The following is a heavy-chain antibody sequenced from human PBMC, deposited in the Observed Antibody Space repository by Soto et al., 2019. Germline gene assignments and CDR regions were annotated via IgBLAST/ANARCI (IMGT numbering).Heavy chain of an antibody. D-gene: IGHD1-26*01. CDR3: AKDWSTWDPSGFDY. CDR1: GFTFSSYG. V-gene: IGHV3-30*18. Sequence: GGSLRLSCAASGFTFSSYGMHWVRQAPGKGLEWVAVISYDGSNKYYADSVKGRFTISRGNSKNTLYLQMNSLRAEDTAVYYCAKDWSTWDPSGFDYWGQGTLVTVSS. CDR2: ISYDGSNK. J-gene: IGHJ4*02.